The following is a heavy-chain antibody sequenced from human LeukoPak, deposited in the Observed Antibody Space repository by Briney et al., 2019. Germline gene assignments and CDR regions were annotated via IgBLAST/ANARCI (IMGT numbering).Heavy chain of an antibody. CDR1: GYSISSGYY. CDR2: IYHSGST. V-gene: IGHV4-38-2*02. D-gene: IGHD1-26*01. CDR3: ASLRERSYYARGFDY. Sequence: SETLSLTCTVSGYSISSGYYWGWIRQPPGKGLEWIGSIYHSGSTYYNPSLKSRVTISVDTSENQFSLKLSSVTAADTAVYYCASLRERSYYARGFDYWGQGTLVTVSS. J-gene: IGHJ4*02.